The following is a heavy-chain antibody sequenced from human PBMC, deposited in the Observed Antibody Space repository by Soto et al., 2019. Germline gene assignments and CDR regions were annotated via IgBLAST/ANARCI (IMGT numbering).Heavy chain of an antibody. D-gene: IGHD2-2*02. J-gene: IGHJ6*02. CDR2: ISSSSSYI. V-gene: IGHV3-21*01. CDR3: ARDLPRGCCSSTSCYTGGYYYYGMDV. Sequence: GGSLRLSCAASGFTFSSYSMNWVRQAPGKGLEWVSSISSSSSYIYYADSVKGRFTISRDNAKNSLYLQMNSLRAEDTAVYYCARDLPRGCCSSTSCYTGGYYYYGMDVWGQGTTVTVSS. CDR1: GFTFSSYS.